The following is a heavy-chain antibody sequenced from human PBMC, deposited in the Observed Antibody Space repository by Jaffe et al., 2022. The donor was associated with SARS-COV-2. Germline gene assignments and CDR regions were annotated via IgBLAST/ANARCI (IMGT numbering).Heavy chain of an antibody. J-gene: IGHJ4*02. V-gene: IGHV3-33*01. Sequence: QVQLVESGGGVVQPGRSLRLSCAASGFTFSSYGMHWVRQAPGKGLEWVAVIWYDGSNKYYADSVKGRFTISRDNSKNTLYLQMNSLRAEDTAVYYCARNPPNTIFGVVLYYFDYWGQGTLVTVSS. CDR2: IWYDGSNK. CDR3: ARNPPNTIFGVVLYYFDY. D-gene: IGHD3-3*01. CDR1: GFTFSSYG.